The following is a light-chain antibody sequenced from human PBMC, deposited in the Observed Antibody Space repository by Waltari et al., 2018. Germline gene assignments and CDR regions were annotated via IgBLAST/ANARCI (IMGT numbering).Light chain of an antibody. J-gene: IGLJ2*01. Sequence: QSVLTHPPSVSGAPGQRVAISCTGSRSTTRAGSDVTWYQQHPGKAPKLLIYGVNNRPLGVPDRFSGSQFGTSASLAITGLQAEDEADYYCQSYDPSLSVVFGGGTKLTVL. CDR2: GVN. CDR3: QSYDPSLSVV. V-gene: IGLV1-40*01. CDR1: RSTTRAGSD.